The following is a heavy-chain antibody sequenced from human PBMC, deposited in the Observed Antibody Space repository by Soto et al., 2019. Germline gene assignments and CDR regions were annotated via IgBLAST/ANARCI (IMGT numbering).Heavy chain of an antibody. Sequence: QVQLVQSVDEVKKPGASVKVSCKTSGYTFTSYDINWVRQATGQGLEWMGWMNPNSGNTAYAQKCQGRVTMTRNTSIGTAEMELSSLRAEDTAVYYCARERSSVAFDLWGQGTMLTVSS. V-gene: IGHV1-8*01. J-gene: IGHJ3*01. CDR1: GYTFTSYD. CDR3: ARERSSVAFDL. CDR2: MNPNSGNT. D-gene: IGHD1-26*01.